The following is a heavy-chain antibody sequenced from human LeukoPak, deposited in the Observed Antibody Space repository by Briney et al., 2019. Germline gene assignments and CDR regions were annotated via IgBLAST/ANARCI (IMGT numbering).Heavy chain of an antibody. D-gene: IGHD2-2*01. V-gene: IGHV1-2*02. CDR1: GYTFTGYY. CDR2: INPNRGGT. J-gene: IGHJ4*02. CDR3: AREGVDIVVLPAAVHIDY. Sequence: ASVKVSCKASGYTFTGYYMHWVRQAPGQGLEWVGWINPNRGGTNYAQKFQGRVTMTRDKSISTAYMELCRLRSDDTAVYYCAREGVDIVVLPAAVHIDYWGQGTLVTVSP.